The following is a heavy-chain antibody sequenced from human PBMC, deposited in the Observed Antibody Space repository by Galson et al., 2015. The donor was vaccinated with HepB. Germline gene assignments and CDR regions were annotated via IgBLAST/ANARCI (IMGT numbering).Heavy chain of an antibody. CDR2: IRSKAYGGTT. V-gene: IGHV3-49*03. CDR1: GFTFGDYA. D-gene: IGHD2-2*01. J-gene: IGHJ4*02. Sequence: SLRLSCAASGFTFGDYAMSWFRQAPGKGLEWVGFIRSKAYGGTTEYAAPVKGRFTISRDDSKNTLYLQMNSLKTEDTAVYYCTTPSTRYCSSTSCPGYDYWGQGTLVTVSS. CDR3: TTPSTRYCSSTSCPGYDY.